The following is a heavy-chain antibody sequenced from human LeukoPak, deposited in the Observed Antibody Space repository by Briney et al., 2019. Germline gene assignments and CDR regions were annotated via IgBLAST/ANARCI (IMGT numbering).Heavy chain of an antibody. CDR3: AKNVKSSGWYSDY. D-gene: IGHD6-19*01. CDR2: TSGSGGTT. V-gene: IGHV3-23*01. CDR1: GFTFNNFA. Sequence: GGSLRLSCAASGFTFNNFAMSWVRQASGKGLEWVSATSGSGGTTYYADSVKGRFTISRDNSKNTLYLQMNSLRAEDTAVYYCAKNVKSSGWYSDYWGQGTLVTVSS. J-gene: IGHJ4*02.